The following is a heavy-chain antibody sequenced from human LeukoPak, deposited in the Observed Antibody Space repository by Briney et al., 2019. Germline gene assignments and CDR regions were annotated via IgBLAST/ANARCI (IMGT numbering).Heavy chain of an antibody. D-gene: IGHD3-10*01. V-gene: IGHV4-59*08. CDR3: ARHGYYGSGSYPNWFDP. CDR2: IYYSGST. J-gene: IGHJ5*02. CDR1: GGSISSYY. Sequence: PSETLSLTCTVSGGSISSYYWSWIRQPPGKGLEWIGYIYYSGSTNYNPSLKSRVTISVDTSKNQFSLKLSSVTAAGTAVYYCARHGYYGSGSYPNWFDPWGQGTLVTVSS.